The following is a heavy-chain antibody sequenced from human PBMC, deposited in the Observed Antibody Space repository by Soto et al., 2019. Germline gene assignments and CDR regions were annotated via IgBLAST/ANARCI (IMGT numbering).Heavy chain of an antibody. CDR3: ARDPRLIVVVVAATLNAFDI. J-gene: IGHJ3*02. CDR1: GYTFTSYG. D-gene: IGHD2-15*01. V-gene: IGHV1-18*01. CDR2: ISAYNGNA. Sequence: ASVKVSCKASGYTFTSYGISWVRQAPGQGLEWMGWISAYNGNAKYEKKLQGRVTMTTDTSTSTAYMELRSLRSDDTAVYYCARDPRLIVVVVAATLNAFDIWGQGTMVTVSS.